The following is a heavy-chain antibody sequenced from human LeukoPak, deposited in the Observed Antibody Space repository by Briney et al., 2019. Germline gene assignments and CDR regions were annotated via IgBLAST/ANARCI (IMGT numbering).Heavy chain of an antibody. V-gene: IGHV3-48*03. Sequence: GGSLRLSCAASGFTFSSYEMNWVRQAPGRGLEWISYISSSVLTKYYADSVKGRFTISRDTANNSLYLQINSLRAKHPAVNYFPRELSPLSHAFWSAYPVWGEGPLLTLPS. CDR3: PRELSPLSHAFWSAYPV. CDR2: ISSSVLTK. CDR1: GFTFSSYE. J-gene: IGHJ4*02. D-gene: IGHD3-3*01.